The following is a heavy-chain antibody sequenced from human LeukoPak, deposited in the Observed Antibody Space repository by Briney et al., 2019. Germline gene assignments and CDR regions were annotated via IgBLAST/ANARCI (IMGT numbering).Heavy chain of an antibody. V-gene: IGHV3-74*01. Sequence: GGSLRLSCAVSGFTFSNYWMHWVRQAPGMGLVWVSRINTDGRTTSYADSVKGRFTISRDNAKNILYLEVNSLRTDDTAAYYCARGGLEPVDYWGQGTLVTVSS. D-gene: IGHD5-24*01. CDR3: ARGGLEPVDY. J-gene: IGHJ4*02. CDR2: INTDGRTT. CDR1: GFTFSNYW.